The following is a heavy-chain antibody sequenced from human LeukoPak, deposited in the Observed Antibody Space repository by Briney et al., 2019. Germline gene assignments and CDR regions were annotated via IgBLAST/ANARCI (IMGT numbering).Heavy chain of an antibody. CDR3: ARVRQNWGGFNAFDI. CDR1: GFTFSSYW. Sequence: GGSLRLSCAASGFTFSSYWMGWVRQAPGKGLEWVANIKQDGSEKYYVDSVKGRFTISRDNAKNSLYLQMNSLRAEDTAVYYCARVRQNWGGFNAFDIWGQGTMVTVSS. J-gene: IGHJ3*02. D-gene: IGHD7-27*01. CDR2: IKQDGSEK. V-gene: IGHV3-7*01.